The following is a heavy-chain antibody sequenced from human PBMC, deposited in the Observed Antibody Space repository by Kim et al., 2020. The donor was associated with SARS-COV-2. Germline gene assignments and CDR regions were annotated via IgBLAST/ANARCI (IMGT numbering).Heavy chain of an antibody. CDR3: ARDNIDWSFDY. D-gene: IGHD3-9*01. Sequence: ASVKVSCKASGYTFISHKIHWVRQAPGLGLEWMGILTPIDGVTNYAKKFQGRVTMTRDTSTGTVNMELSSLRSEDTAVYYCARDNIDWSFDYWGQGTLVTVSS. CDR1: GYTFISHK. CDR2: LTPIDGVT. J-gene: IGHJ4*02. V-gene: IGHV1-46*01.